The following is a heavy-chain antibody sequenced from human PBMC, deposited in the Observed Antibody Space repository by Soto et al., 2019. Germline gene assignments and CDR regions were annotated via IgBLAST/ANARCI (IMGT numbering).Heavy chain of an antibody. CDR3: ARGPGGPDGPGDY. D-gene: IGHD2-15*01. J-gene: IGHJ4*02. Sequence: QVQLVQSGAEVKKPGASVKVSCKASGYTFTSYAMHWMSQAPGQRLEWMGWINAGNGNTKYSQKFQGRVTITRDTSASTAYMELSSLRSEDTAVYYCARGPGGPDGPGDYWGQGTLVIVSS. V-gene: IGHV1-3*01. CDR1: GYTFTSYA. CDR2: INAGNGNT.